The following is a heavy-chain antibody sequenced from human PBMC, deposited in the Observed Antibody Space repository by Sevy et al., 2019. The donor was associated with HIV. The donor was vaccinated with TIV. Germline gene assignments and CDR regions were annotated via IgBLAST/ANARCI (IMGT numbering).Heavy chain of an antibody. CDR1: GFTFSDYY. J-gene: IGHJ1*01. CDR2: ISSSSSYT. V-gene: IGHV3-11*06. CDR3: ARDFIYGDYVSMRYFQH. Sequence: GGSLRLSCAASGFTFSDYYMSWIRQAPGKGLEWVSYISSSSSYTNYVASVKGRFTISRDNAKNSLYLQMNSLRAEDTAVYYCARDFIYGDYVSMRYFQHWGQGTLVTVSS. D-gene: IGHD4-17*01.